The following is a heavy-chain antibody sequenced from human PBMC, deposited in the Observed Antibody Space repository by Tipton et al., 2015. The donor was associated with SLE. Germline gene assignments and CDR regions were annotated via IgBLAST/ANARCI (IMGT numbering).Heavy chain of an antibody. CDR1: GGGISSYY. D-gene: IGHD3-22*01. J-gene: IGHJ5*02. CDR3: ARNDYDTGGWFDP. Sequence: TLSLTCTVSGGGISSYYWSWIRQPPGKGLEWIGYIYSSGSTNKNPSLKSRVTRSVDTSKNQFSLKVTSVTAEDTAVYYCARNDYDTGGWFDPWGQGTLVTVSS. V-gene: IGHV4-4*08. CDR2: IYSSGST.